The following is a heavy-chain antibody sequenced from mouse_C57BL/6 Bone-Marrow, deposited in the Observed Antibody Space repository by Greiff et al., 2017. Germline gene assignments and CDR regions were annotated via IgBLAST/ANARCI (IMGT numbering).Heavy chain of an antibody. D-gene: IGHD1-1*01. CDR3: ARGGDYYGSSPDY. J-gene: IGHJ2*01. V-gene: IGHV1-50*01. CDR1: GYTFTSYW. CDR2: IDPSDSYT. Sequence: VQLQQPGAELVKPGASVKLSCKASGYTFTSYWMQWVKQRPGQGLEWIGEIDPSDSYTNYNQKFKGKATLTVDTSSSTAYMQLSSLTSEDSAVYYCARGGDYYGSSPDYWGQGTTLTVSS.